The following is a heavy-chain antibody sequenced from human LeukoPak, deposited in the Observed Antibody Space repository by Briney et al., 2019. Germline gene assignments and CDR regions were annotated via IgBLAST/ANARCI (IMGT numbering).Heavy chain of an antibody. CDR2: ITSSGSTI. CDR1: GFTFSDYY. J-gene: IGHJ4*02. Sequence: GGSLRLSCAASGFTFSDYYMSWIRQAPGKGLEWVSYITSSGSTIYYADSVKGRFTISRDNPKNSLYLQMNSLRAEDTAVYYWARGGSNWLRPRWTLDYWSQGTLVTVS. CDR3: ARGGSNWLRPRWTLDY. D-gene: IGHD5-12*01. V-gene: IGHV3-11*04.